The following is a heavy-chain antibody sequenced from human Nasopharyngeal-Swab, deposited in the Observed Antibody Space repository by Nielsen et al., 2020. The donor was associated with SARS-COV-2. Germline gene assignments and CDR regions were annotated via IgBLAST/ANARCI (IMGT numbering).Heavy chain of an antibody. D-gene: IGHD5-18*01. V-gene: IGHV3-7*01. CDR2: IKQDGSEK. CDR1: GFTFSSYS. Sequence: GESLKISCAASGFTFSSYSMNWVRQAPGKGLEWVANIKQDGSEKYYVDSVKGRFTISRDNAKNSLYLQMNSLRDEDTAVYYCASTPYSYAWGDYYYGMDVWGQGTTVTVSS. CDR3: ASTPYSYAWGDYYYGMDV. J-gene: IGHJ6*02.